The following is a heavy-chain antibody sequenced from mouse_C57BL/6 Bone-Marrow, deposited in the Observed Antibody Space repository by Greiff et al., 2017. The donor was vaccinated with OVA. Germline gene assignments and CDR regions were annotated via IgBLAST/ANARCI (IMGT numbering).Heavy chain of an antibody. J-gene: IGHJ1*03. D-gene: IGHD1-1*01. V-gene: IGHV5-12*01. CDR1: GFTFSDYY. CDR3: ARHYYGSSYWYFDV. Sequence: EVKLQESGGGLVQPGGSLKLSCAASGFTFSDYYMYWVRQTPEKRLEWVAYISNGGGSTYYPDTVKGRFTISRDNAKNTRYLQMSRLKSEDTAMYYCARHYYGSSYWYFDVWGTGTTVTVSS. CDR2: ISNGGGST.